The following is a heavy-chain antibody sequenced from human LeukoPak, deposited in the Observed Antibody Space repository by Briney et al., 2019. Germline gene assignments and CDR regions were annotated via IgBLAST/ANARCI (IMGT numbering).Heavy chain of an antibody. Sequence: SETLSLTCTVSGGSISSYYWSWIRQPPGTGLEWIGDIYYSGSTNYNPSLKSRVTISVDTSKNQFSLKLSSVTAAHTAVYYCARHHILTGYYMLYAFDIWGQGTMVTVSS. J-gene: IGHJ3*02. CDR3: ARHHILTGYYMLYAFDI. V-gene: IGHV4-59*08. D-gene: IGHD3-9*01. CDR2: IYYSGST. CDR1: GGSISSYY.